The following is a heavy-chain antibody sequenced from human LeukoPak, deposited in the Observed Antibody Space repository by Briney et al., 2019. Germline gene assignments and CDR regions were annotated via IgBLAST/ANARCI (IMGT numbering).Heavy chain of an antibody. D-gene: IGHD2-2*01. CDR1: GGSFSGYY. V-gene: IGHV4-34*01. CDR2: INHSGST. J-gene: IGHJ5*02. Sequence: SETLSLTCAVYGGSFSGYYWSWIRQPPGKGLEWIGEINHSGSTNYNPSLKSRVTISVDTSKNQFSLKLSSVTAADTAVYYCARERGYCSSTSCYAGWFDPWGQGTLVTVSS. CDR3: ARERGYCSSTSCYAGWFDP.